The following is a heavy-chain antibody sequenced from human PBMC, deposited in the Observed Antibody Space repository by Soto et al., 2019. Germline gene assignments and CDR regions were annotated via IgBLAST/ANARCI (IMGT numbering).Heavy chain of an antibody. V-gene: IGHV3-23*01. Sequence: GGSLRLSCAASGFTFSSYAMTWVRQAPGKGLEWVSALGGSGIRTYYADSVKGRFTISRDNSKNTLYLQMNSLRAEDTAVYYCATHIGYSSSWYCFAYWGQGTLVTVSS. CDR3: ATHIGYSSSWYCFAY. CDR1: GFTFSSYA. D-gene: IGHD6-13*01. J-gene: IGHJ4*02. CDR2: LGGSGIRT.